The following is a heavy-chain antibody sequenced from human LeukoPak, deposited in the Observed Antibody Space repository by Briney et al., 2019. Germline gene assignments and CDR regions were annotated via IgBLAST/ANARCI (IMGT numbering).Heavy chain of an antibody. D-gene: IGHD1-7*01. CDR2: IYYSGST. CDR1: GGSISSSYYY. J-gene: IGHJ6*02. Sequence: SETLSLTCTVSGGSISSSYYYWGWIRQPPGKGLEWIGYIYYSGSTNYNPSLKSRVTISVDTSKNQFSLKLSSVTAADTAVYYCASVMTGTTYGMDVWGQGTTVTVSS. V-gene: IGHV4-61*05. CDR3: ASVMTGTTYGMDV.